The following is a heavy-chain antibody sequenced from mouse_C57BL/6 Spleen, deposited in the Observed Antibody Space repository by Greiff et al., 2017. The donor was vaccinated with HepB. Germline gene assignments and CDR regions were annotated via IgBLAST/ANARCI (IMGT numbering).Heavy chain of an antibody. Sequence: EVQLVESGGGLVQPGASLILSCAASGFTFTDYYMSWVRQPPGKAPEWLALIRNKANGYTTEYTASVKVRFTISRDNSQNILYLQMNTLRAEDSATYYCVKGGSDVVDAMDYWGQGTSVTVSS. V-gene: IGHV7-4*01. CDR3: VKGGSDVVDAMDY. CDR2: IRNKANGYTT. D-gene: IGHD1-1*01. J-gene: IGHJ4*01. CDR1: GFTFTDYY.